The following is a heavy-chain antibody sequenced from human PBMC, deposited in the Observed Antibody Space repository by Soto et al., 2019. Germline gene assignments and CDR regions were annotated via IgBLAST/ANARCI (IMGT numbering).Heavy chain of an antibody. Sequence: QVQLQESGPGLVKPSETLSLTCSVSGGSISRYYCSWVRQPPGKGLEWIGHMHYSGNTRYNPSLKSXXTXSXXTSKNQFSLTLSSVTAADTAVYYCATSTGWPGFDFWGQGTLATVSS. V-gene: IGHV4-59*08. J-gene: IGHJ4*02. CDR2: MHYSGNT. D-gene: IGHD2-8*02. CDR1: GGSISRYY. CDR3: ATSTGWPGFDF.